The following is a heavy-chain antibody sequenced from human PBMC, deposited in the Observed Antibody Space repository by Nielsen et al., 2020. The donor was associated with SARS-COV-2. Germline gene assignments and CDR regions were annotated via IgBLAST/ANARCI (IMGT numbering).Heavy chain of an antibody. CDR3: ARGAWITGIDY. Sequence: GESLKISCAASGFTFSSYWMHWGRQAPGKGLVWVSRINSDGSSTSYADSVKGRFTIPRDNAKNTLYLQMNSLRAEDTAVYYCARGAWITGIDYWGQGTLVTVSS. CDR1: GFTFSSYW. D-gene: IGHD1-20*01. V-gene: IGHV3-74*01. J-gene: IGHJ4*02. CDR2: INSDGSST.